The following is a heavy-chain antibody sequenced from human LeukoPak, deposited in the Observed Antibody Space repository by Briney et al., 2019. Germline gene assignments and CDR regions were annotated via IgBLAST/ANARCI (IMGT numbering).Heavy chain of an antibody. V-gene: IGHV4-4*03. CDR1: GGSISNNDW. Sequence: PETLSLTCAVSGGSISNNDWWIWVRQPPGKGLEWIGEIHHSGSTNYSPSLKSRVTISADKSKNQFSLKLNSVTAEDTAVYYCARASIGLGYFDYWGQGTLVTVSS. J-gene: IGHJ4*02. CDR3: ARASIGLGYFDY. CDR2: IHHSGST. D-gene: IGHD3-16*01.